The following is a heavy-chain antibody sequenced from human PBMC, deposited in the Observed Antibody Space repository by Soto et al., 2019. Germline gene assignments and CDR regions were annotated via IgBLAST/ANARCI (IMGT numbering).Heavy chain of an antibody. CDR3: ARDGAVGAPTRGYFDY. Sequence: QVQLVQSGAEVKKPGSSVKVSCKASGGTFSGYAISWVRQAPGQGLEWMGGIIPIFGTANYAQKFQGRVTITADESTSTAYIELSSLRSEDTAVYHCARDGAVGAPTRGYFDYWGQGTLVTVSP. D-gene: IGHD1-26*01. CDR2: IIPIFGTA. J-gene: IGHJ4*02. CDR1: GGTFSGYA. V-gene: IGHV1-69*01.